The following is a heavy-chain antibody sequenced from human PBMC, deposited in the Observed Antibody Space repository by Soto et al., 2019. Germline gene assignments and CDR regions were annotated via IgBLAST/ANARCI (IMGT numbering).Heavy chain of an antibody. D-gene: IGHD1-1*01. CDR2: IIAHNGNT. Sequence: QVHLVQSGAEVKKPGASVKVSCKGSGYTFTSYGITWARQAPGQGLEWMGWIIAHNGNTNYAQKLQGRVTVTTDTSTSTAYMELRSRISDDTAVYYCARGRYGDYWGQGALVTVSS. CDR3: ARGRYGDY. V-gene: IGHV1-18*01. J-gene: IGHJ4*02. CDR1: GYTFTSYG.